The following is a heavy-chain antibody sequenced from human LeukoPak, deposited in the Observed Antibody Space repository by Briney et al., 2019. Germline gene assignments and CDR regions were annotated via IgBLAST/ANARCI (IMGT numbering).Heavy chain of an antibody. Sequence: SETLSLTCTVSGGSISSYYWSWIRQPPGKGLEWIGYIYYSGSTNYNPSLKSRVTISVDTSKNQFSLKLSSVTAADTAVYYCARSGRGFGELLYAYWGQGTLVTVSS. CDR2: IYYSGST. V-gene: IGHV4-59*01. CDR1: GGSISSYY. D-gene: IGHD3-10*01. J-gene: IGHJ4*02. CDR3: ARSGRGFGELLYAY.